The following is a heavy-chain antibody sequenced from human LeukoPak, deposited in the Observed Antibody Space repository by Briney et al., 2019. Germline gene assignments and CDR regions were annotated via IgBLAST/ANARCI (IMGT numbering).Heavy chain of an antibody. D-gene: IGHD5-24*01. CDR3: AKGGRYTPLLFDY. J-gene: IGHJ4*02. CDR1: GFTFSSYA. Sequence: GGSLRLSCAASGFTFSSYAMSWVRQAPGKGLEWVSAISGSGGSTYYADSVKGRFTISRDNSKNTLYLQMNSLGAEDTAVYYCAKGGRYTPLLFDYWGQGTLVTVSS. V-gene: IGHV3-23*01. CDR2: ISGSGGST.